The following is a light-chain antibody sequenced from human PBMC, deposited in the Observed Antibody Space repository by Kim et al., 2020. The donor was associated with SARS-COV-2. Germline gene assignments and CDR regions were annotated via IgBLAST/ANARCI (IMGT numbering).Light chain of an antibody. V-gene: IGLV3-19*01. CDR2: GKN. J-gene: IGLJ3*02. Sequence: VALGQTVRITCQGDRLRFYCASWYQQKPGQAPMLVMYGKNNRPSGIPGRFSGSSSGSTASLTITGAQAEDEADYYCDSRDNSGNQFGGGTQLTVL. CDR1: RLRFYC. CDR3: DSRDNSGNQ.